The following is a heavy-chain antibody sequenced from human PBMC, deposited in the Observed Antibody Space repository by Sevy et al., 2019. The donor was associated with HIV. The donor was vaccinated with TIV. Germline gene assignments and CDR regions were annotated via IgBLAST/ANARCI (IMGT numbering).Heavy chain of an antibody. J-gene: IGHJ6*02. Sequence: GGSLRLSCAASGFTFSNAWMSWVRQAPGKGLEWVGRIKSKTDGGTTDYVAPVKGRFTISRDDSKNTLFLQMNSLRAEDTAVYHCANSRGRFHGSSWIYYDYSMDVWGQGTTVTVSS. CDR1: GFTFSNAW. V-gene: IGHV3-15*01. D-gene: IGHD6-13*01. CDR3: ANSRGRFHGSSWIYYDYSMDV. CDR2: IKSKTDGGTT.